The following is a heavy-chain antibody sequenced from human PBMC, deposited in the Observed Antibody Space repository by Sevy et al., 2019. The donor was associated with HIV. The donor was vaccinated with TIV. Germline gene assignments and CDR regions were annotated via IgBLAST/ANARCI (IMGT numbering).Heavy chain of an antibody. CDR2: IYSNGNS. D-gene: IGHD6-19*01. V-gene: IGHV4-4*07. CDR1: GGSITSYS. CDR3: AREGGASSAWFENWFGP. Sequence: SETLSLTCTVSGGSITSYSWSWIRQPAGKGLEWLGRIYSNGNSNYNPSLKSRVTMSVDTSKNQFSLKLTSVNAADTAVYFCAREGGASSAWFENWFGPWVQGTLVTVSS. J-gene: IGHJ5*01.